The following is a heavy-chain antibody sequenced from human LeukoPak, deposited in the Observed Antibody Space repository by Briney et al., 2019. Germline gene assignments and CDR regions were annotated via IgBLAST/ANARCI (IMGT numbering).Heavy chain of an antibody. J-gene: IGHJ3*02. Sequence: GGSLRLSCAAFGFTFSNYGMHWVRQAPGKGLEWVAAIWYDGSNKYYADFVKGRFTISRDNSKNTLYLQMNSLRAEDTAVYYCAGGADSSNAFDIWGQGTMVTVSS. CDR3: AGGADSSNAFDI. D-gene: IGHD3-22*01. V-gene: IGHV3-33*01. CDR1: GFTFSNYG. CDR2: IWYDGSNK.